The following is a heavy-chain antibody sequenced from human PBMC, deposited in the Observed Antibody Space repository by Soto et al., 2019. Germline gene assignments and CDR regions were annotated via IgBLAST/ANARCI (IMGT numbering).Heavy chain of an antibody. V-gene: IGHV3-30*18. D-gene: IGHD6-19*01. Sequence: QVQLVESGGGVVQPGRSLILSCAASGFSLSNCGMHWVRQAPGKGLGWVAMISYDGSQEHFIDSVKGRFTISRDNSKNTLYLQMNSLRPEDTAVYYCAKDLYSSGWYNYFDPWGQGTLVTVSS. J-gene: IGHJ5*02. CDR2: ISYDGSQE. CDR3: AKDLYSSGWYNYFDP. CDR1: GFSLSNCG.